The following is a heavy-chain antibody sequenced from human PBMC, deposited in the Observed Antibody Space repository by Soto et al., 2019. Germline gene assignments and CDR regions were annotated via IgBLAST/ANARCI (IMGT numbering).Heavy chain of an antibody. CDR2: IYHSGST. J-gene: IGHJ4*02. Sequence: PSETLSLTCAVSGGSISSGGYSWSWIRQPPGKGLEWIGYIYHSGSTYYNPSLKSRVTISVDRSKNQFSLKLSSVTAADTAVYYCARAPIDNLQQLEDYYFDYWGQGTLVTVSS. CDR1: GGSISSGGYS. CDR3: ARAPIDNLQQLEDYYFDY. D-gene: IGHD6-13*01. V-gene: IGHV4-30-2*01.